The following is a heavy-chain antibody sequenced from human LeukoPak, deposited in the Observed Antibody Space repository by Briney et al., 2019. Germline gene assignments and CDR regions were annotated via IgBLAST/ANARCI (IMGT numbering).Heavy chain of an antibody. CDR2: INWNGGST. Sequence: GGSLRLSCAASGFTFDDYGMSWARQAPGKVLEWVSGINWNGGSTGYADSVKGRFTISRDNAKNSLYLQMNSLRADDTAVYYCARDRLRLGELPILNKKNNYFDYWGQGTLVTVSS. J-gene: IGHJ4*02. CDR1: GFTFDDYG. CDR3: ARDRLRLGELPILNKKNNYFDY. V-gene: IGHV3-20*04. D-gene: IGHD3-16*01.